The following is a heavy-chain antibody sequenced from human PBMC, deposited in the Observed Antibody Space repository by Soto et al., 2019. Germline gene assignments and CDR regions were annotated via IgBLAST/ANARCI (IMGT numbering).Heavy chain of an antibody. Sequence: SETLSLTCAVYGVSFSGYYWSWIRQPPGKGLEWIGEINHSGSTNYNPSLKSRVTISVDTSKNQFSLKLSSVTAADTAVYYCAILPGGIVATRKGAFDIWGQGTMVTVSS. CDR3: AILPGGIVATRKGAFDI. D-gene: IGHD5-12*01. CDR2: INHSGST. V-gene: IGHV4-34*01. J-gene: IGHJ3*02. CDR1: GVSFSGYY.